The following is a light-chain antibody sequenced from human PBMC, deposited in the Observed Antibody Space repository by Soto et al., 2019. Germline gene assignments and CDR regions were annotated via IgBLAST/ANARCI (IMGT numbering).Light chain of an antibody. CDR2: AVS. CDR1: SSDVGSYNL. CDR3: CSFAGSTTPHYV. V-gene: IGLV2-23*02. J-gene: IGLJ1*01. Sequence: QSALTQPASVSGSPVQSITISCTGTSSDVGSYNLVSWYQHFPGKAPKVMIYAVSKRPSGVSNRFSGSKSGNTASLTISGLQAEDEGDYYCCSFAGSTTPHYVFGTGTKVTVL.